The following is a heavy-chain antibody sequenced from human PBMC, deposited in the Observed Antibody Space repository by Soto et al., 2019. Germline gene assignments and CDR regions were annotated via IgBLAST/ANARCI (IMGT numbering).Heavy chain of an antibody. V-gene: IGHV1-69*06. J-gene: IGHJ6*02. CDR3: ARGTMAAYYYYGMDV. D-gene: IGHD3-10*01. CDR1: GGTFSSYA. Sequence: ASVKVSCKASGGTFSSYAISWVRQAPGQGLEWMGGIIPIFGTANYAQKFQGRVTITADKSTSTAYMELSSLRSEDTAVYYCARGTMAAYYYYGMDVWGQGTTVTSP. CDR2: IIPIFGTA.